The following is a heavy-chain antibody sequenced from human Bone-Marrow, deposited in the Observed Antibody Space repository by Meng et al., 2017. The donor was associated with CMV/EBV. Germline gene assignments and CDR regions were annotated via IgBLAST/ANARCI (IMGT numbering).Heavy chain of an antibody. Sequence: LSLTCAASGFTFSSYSMNWVRQAPGKGLEWVSSISSSSSYIYYADSVKGRFTIPRDNAKNSLDLQMNSVRAEDTAVYYCARDAVRGNWFDPWGQGTLVTVSS. CDR1: GFTFSSYS. CDR3: ARDAVRGNWFDP. D-gene: IGHD3-16*01. V-gene: IGHV3-21*01. CDR2: ISSSSSYI. J-gene: IGHJ5*02.